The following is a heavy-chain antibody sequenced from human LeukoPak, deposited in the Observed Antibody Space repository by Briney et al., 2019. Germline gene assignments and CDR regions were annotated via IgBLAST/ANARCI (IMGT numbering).Heavy chain of an antibody. Sequence: SETLSLTCAVSDYSITSDYYWGWIRQPPGKGLEWIGSIYHSGRTSYRPSIKSRVTISVDTSKNQFSLKLTSVTAADTAVYYCAREGSTSGTNWFDPWGQGTLVTVSS. D-gene: IGHD3-10*01. CDR2: IYHSGRT. J-gene: IGHJ5*02. V-gene: IGHV4-38-2*02. CDR1: DYSITSDYY. CDR3: AREGSTSGTNWFDP.